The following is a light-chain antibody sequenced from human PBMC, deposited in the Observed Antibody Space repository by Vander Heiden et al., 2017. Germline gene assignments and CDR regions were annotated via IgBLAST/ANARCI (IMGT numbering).Light chain of an antibody. Sequence: DIQMTQSPSTRSASVGDRVTITCRASQSISSWLAWYQQKPGKAPKLLIYKASSLESGVPSRFSGSGYGTEFTLTISSRQPDDFASYYCQQHNSYSQWTFGQGTKVEIK. CDR1: QSISSW. CDR2: KAS. V-gene: IGKV1-5*03. CDR3: QQHNSYSQWT. J-gene: IGKJ1*01.